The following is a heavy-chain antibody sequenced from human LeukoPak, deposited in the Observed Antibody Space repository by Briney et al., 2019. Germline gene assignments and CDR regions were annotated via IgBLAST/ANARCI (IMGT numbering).Heavy chain of an antibody. D-gene: IGHD3-3*01. J-gene: IGHJ4*02. CDR1: GFTFSSHS. Sequence: GGSLRLSCAASGFTFSSHSMNWVRQAPGKGLERVSYISSSSSYIYYADSVKGRFAISRDNAKNSLYLQMNSLRAEDTAIYYCARDPRLEISGMVIDMLDYWGQGTLVTVSS. V-gene: IGHV3-21*01. CDR2: ISSSSSYI. CDR3: ARDPRLEISGMVIDMLDY.